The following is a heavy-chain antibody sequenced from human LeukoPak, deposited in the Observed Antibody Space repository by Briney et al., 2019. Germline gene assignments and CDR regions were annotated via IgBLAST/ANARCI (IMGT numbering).Heavy chain of an antibody. D-gene: IGHD6-25*01. CDR2: IHYSGST. V-gene: IGHV4-59*01. Sequence: PSETLSLTCTVSGGSISSYYWSWIRQPPGKGLEWIGYIHYSGSTNYNPSLKSRATISVDMSKNQFSLKLSSVTAADTAVYYCARDGTPIHGSGWVYMDVWGKGTTVTISS. CDR3: ARDGTPIHGSGWVYMDV. J-gene: IGHJ6*04. CDR1: GGSISSYY.